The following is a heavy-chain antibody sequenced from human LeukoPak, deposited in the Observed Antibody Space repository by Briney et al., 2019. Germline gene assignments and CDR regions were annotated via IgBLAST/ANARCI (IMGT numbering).Heavy chain of an antibody. J-gene: IGHJ4*02. V-gene: IGHV1-18*01. D-gene: IGHD5-18*01. CDR2: ISAYNGNT. CDR1: GSTFNTYG. CDR3: AREERGYSGDY. Sequence: ASVKVSCKASGSTFNTYGISWVRQAPGQGLEWMGWISAYNGNTNYAQKFQGRVTMTTDTSTSTAYMELRSLRSDDTAVYYCAREERGYSGDYWGQGTLVTVSS.